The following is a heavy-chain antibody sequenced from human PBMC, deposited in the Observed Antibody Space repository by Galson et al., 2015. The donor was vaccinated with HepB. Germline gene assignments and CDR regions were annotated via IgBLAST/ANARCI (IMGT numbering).Heavy chain of an antibody. CDR1: GFTFSNAR. V-gene: IGHV3-15*01. CDR2: VKSKTDGGTT. CDR3: TTGLPSGSYYYYYVMDV. J-gene: IGHJ6*02. Sequence: SLRLSCAASGFTFSNARMNWVRQAPGKGLEWVGRVKSKTDGGTTEYAAPVKGRFTIANDDSKNTLYLQMNSLKNEDTDVYYCTTGLPSGSYYYYYVMDVCGQVTTVTVSS. D-gene: IGHD1-26*01.